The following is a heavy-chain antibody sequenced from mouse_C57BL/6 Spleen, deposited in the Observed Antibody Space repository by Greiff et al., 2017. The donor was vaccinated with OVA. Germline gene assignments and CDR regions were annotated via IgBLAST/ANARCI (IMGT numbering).Heavy chain of an antibody. V-gene: IGHV14-3*01. CDR1: GFNFKNSY. D-gene: IGHD2-1*01. CDR2: IDPADGYT. Sequence: EVQLQQSVAELVRPGASVKLSCTASGFNFKNSYMHWVKQRPEQGLEWIGRIDPADGYTKYPPKFQGKATITVDTSSNTAYLQLSSLTSEDTAICYYAVYGNHYYSDYWGQGTTLTVSS. CDR3: AVYGNHYYSDY. J-gene: IGHJ2*01.